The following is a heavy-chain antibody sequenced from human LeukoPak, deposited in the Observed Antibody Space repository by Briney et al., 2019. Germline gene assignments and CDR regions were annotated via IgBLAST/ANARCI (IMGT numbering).Heavy chain of an antibody. D-gene: IGHD7-27*01. CDR2: MNPNSGNT. CDR1: GYTFTSYD. V-gene: IGHV1-8*01. Sequence: ASVKVSCKASGYTFTSYDINWVRQATGQGLEWMGWMNPNSGNTGYAQKFQGRVTMTRNASISTAYMELSSLRSEDTAVYYCARGINWGASRHMDVWGKGTTVTVSS. J-gene: IGHJ6*03. CDR3: ARGINWGASRHMDV.